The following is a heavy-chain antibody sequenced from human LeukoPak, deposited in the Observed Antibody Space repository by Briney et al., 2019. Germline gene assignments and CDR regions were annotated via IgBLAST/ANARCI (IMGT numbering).Heavy chain of an antibody. D-gene: IGHD5-24*01. CDR2: IYYSGST. CDR3: ARRAGDGYKSYFDY. V-gene: IGHV4-59*08. J-gene: IGHJ4*02. CDR1: TGSINSYY. Sequence: SETLSLTCTVSTGSINSYYWSWIRQPPGKGPEWIGYIYYSGSTNYNPSLKSRVTISVDTSKNQFSLKLSSVTAADTAVYYCARRAGDGYKSYFDYWGQGTLVTVSS.